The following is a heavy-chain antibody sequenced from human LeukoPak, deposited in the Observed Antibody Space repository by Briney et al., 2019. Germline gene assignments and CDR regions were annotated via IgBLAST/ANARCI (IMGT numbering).Heavy chain of an antibody. CDR1: GYTFTGYY. Sequence: ASVKVSCKASGYTFTGYYIHWVRQAPGQGLEWMGWINPNSGGTIYSQKFQGRVTMTRDTSISTAYMELSSLRSEDTAVYYCARDVLENGSGSYYGGGVSWFDPWGQGTLVTVSS. CDR2: INPNSGGT. D-gene: IGHD3-10*01. V-gene: IGHV1-2*02. J-gene: IGHJ5*02. CDR3: ARDVLENGSGSYYGGGVSWFDP.